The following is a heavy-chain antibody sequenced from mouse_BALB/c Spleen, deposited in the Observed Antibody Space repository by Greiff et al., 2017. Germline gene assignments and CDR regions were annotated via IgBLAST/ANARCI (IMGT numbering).Heavy chain of an antibody. CDR2: IWSGGST. Sequence: QVQLKESGPGLVQPSQSLSITCTVSGFSLTSYGVHWVRQSPGKGLEWLGVIWSGGSTDYNAAFISRLSISKDNSKSQVFFKMNSLQANDTAIYYCARNLYRYGEGYYAMDYWGQGTSVTVSS. CDR3: ARNLYRYGEGYYAMDY. D-gene: IGHD2-14*01. CDR1: GFSLTSYG. V-gene: IGHV2-2*02. J-gene: IGHJ4*01.